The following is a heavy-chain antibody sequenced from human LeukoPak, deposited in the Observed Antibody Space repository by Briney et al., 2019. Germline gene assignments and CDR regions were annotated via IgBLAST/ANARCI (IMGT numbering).Heavy chain of an antibody. D-gene: IGHD3-3*01. Sequence: ASVKVSCXASGGTFSSYAISWVRLAPGQGLEWMGRIIPIFGLANYAQKLQGRVTITADKSTSTAYMELSSLRSEDTAVYYCARVGPSPYYDFWSGILDVWGKGTTVTVSS. CDR1: GGTFSSYA. V-gene: IGHV1-69*04. J-gene: IGHJ6*04. CDR3: ARVGPSPYYDFWSGILDV. CDR2: IIPIFGLA.